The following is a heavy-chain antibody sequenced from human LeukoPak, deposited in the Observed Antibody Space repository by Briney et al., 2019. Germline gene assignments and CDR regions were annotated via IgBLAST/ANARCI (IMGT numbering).Heavy chain of an antibody. CDR3: ARGVEPLAANTLAY. V-gene: IGHV3-7*01. J-gene: IGHJ4*02. CDR1: GMTLSNYG. Sequence: PGGSLRLSCAASGMTLSNYGMTWVRQAPGKGLEWVANINQDGSEKYYVDSVKGRFTISRDNAKNSLSLQMNSLRAEDTAVYLCARGVEPLAANTLAYWGQGTLVTVSS. CDR2: INQDGSEK. D-gene: IGHD1-14*01.